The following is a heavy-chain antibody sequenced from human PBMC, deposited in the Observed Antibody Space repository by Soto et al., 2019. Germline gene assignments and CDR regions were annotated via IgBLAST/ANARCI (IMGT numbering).Heavy chain of an antibody. Sequence: EVQLVESGGGLVQPGGSLKLSCAGSGFTFSDAPVHWVRQASGKGLEWIGRIRSKVKDYATAYSESVKGRFTISRDDSKYTAYLQMNSLETDASAMYYCSTLGEWGSYSGYWGQGTLVTVSS. J-gene: IGHJ4*02. CDR2: IRSKVKDYAT. D-gene: IGHD3-16*01. V-gene: IGHV3-73*02. CDR1: GFTFSDAP. CDR3: STLGEWGSYSGY.